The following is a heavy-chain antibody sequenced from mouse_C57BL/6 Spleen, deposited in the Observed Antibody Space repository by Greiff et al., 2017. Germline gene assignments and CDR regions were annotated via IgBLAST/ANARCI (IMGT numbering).Heavy chain of an antibody. CDR1: GFSFNTYA. CDR3: VTSLYDGYYSWFAY. J-gene: IGHJ3*01. V-gene: IGHV10-1*01. D-gene: IGHD2-3*01. CDR2: IRSKSNNYAT. Sequence: EVKVEESGGGLVQPKGSLKLSCAASGFSFNTYAMNWVRQAPGKGLEWVARIRSKSNNYATYYADSVKDRFTISRDDSESMLYLQMNNLKTEDTAMYYCVTSLYDGYYSWFAYWGQGTLVTVSA.